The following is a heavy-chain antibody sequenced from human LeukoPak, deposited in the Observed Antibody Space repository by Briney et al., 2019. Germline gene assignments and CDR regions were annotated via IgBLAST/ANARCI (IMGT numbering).Heavy chain of an antibody. CDR3: ARISTFYGFGSVGSWFDP. D-gene: IGHD3-16*01. Sequence: PSETLSLTCAVSGGSISSGGYSWSWIRQPPGKGLEWIGYIYYSGSTYYNPSLKSRVTISVDTSKNQFSLKLSSVTAADTAVYYCARISTFYGFGSVGSWFDPWGQGTLVTVSS. J-gene: IGHJ5*02. CDR2: IYYSGST. V-gene: IGHV4-30-4*07. CDR1: GGSISSGGYS.